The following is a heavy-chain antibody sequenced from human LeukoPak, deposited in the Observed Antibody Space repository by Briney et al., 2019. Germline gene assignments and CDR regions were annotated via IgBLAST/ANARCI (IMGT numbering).Heavy chain of an antibody. CDR3: ARDLGASTVIFFDF. V-gene: IGHV1-24*01. Sequence: ASVKVSCKVSGYTLTELSMHWVRQAPGKGLEWMGGFDPEDGETIYAQKFQGRVTMTTDTSTSTAYMELRSLRSDDTAVYYCARDLGASTVIFFDFWGQGTLVTVSS. CDR1: GYTLTELS. D-gene: IGHD4-17*01. J-gene: IGHJ4*02. CDR2: FDPEDGET.